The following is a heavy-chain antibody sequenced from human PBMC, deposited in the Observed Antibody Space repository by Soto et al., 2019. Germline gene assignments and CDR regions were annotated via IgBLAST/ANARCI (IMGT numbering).Heavy chain of an antibody. Sequence: ASVKVSCKASGYTFTSYYMHWVRQAPGQGLEWMGIINPSGGSTSYAQKFQGRVTMTRDTSTSTVYMELSSLRSEDTAVYYCATGYCSGGSCLKLDYWGQGTLVTVSS. D-gene: IGHD2-15*01. V-gene: IGHV1-46*03. CDR2: INPSGGST. CDR3: ATGYCSGGSCLKLDY. CDR1: GYTFTSYY. J-gene: IGHJ4*02.